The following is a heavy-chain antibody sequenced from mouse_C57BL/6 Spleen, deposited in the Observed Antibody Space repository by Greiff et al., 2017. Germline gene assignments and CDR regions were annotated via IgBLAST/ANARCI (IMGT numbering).Heavy chain of an antibody. CDR3: ARSDYYDGAMDY. Sequence: EVQRVESEGGLVQPGSSMKLSCTASGFTFSDYYMAWVRQVPEKGLEWVANINYDGSSTYYLDSLKSRFIISRDNAKNILYLQMSSLKSEDTATYYCARSDYYDGAMDYWGQGTSVTVSS. CDR2: INYDGSST. CDR1: GFTFSDYY. D-gene: IGHD1-1*01. V-gene: IGHV5-16*01. J-gene: IGHJ4*01.